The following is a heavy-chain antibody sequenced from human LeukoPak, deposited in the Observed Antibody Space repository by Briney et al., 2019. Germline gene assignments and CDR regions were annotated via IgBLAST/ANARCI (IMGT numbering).Heavy chain of an antibody. D-gene: IGHD6-19*01. Sequence: GGSLRLPCAASGFTFSDYYMSWIRQAPGKGLEWVSYISGSGSTTDSADSVKGRFTISRDNAKNSLYLQMSSLRVEDTAVYYCVRVRQWLVISWGQGTLVTVSS. CDR1: GFTFSDYY. CDR2: ISGSGSTT. J-gene: IGHJ5*02. CDR3: VRVRQWLVIS. V-gene: IGHV3-11*01.